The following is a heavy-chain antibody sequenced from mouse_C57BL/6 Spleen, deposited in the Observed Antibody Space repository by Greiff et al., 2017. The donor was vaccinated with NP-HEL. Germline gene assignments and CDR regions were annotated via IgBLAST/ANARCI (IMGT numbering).Heavy chain of an antibody. J-gene: IGHJ2*01. CDR3: ARSKGSSFDY. CDR1: GYAFSSSW. CDR2: IYPGDGDT. Sequence: VQLVESGPELVKPGASVKISCKASGYAFSSSWMNWVKQRPGKGLEWIGRIYPGDGDTNYNGKFKGKATLTADKSSSTAYMQLSSLTSEDAAVYFCARSKGSSFDYWGQGTTLTVSS. V-gene: IGHV1-82*01. D-gene: IGHD3-3*01.